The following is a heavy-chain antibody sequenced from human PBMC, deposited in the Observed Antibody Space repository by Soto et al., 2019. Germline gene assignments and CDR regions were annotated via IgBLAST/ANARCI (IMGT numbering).Heavy chain of an antibody. V-gene: IGHV1-69*06. CDR3: AIGGPPGPPGEFER. CDR2: IIPIFGTA. Sequence: QVQLVQSGAEVKKPGSSVKVSCKASGGTFSSYAISWVRQAPGQGLEWMGGIIPIFGTANYAQNFQCRVTSTADKSTSTAYMELSTLRTEDTAVYYCAIGGPPGPPGEFERWGQGTLVTVSS. J-gene: IGHJ5*02. CDR1: GGTFSSYA. D-gene: IGHD5-12*01.